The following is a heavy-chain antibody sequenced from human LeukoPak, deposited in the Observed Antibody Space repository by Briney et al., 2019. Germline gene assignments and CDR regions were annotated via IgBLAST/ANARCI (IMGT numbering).Heavy chain of an antibody. Sequence: GGSLRLSCAASGFTFSSYAMSWVRQAPGKGLEWVSAIRGSGDSTYYGDSVKGRFTISRDNSKNTLYLQMNSLRAEDTAVYYCAKTRPLDSSSWSHGDYWGQGTLVTVSS. J-gene: IGHJ4*02. CDR2: IRGSGDST. CDR3: AKTRPLDSSSWSHGDY. D-gene: IGHD6-13*01. V-gene: IGHV3-23*01. CDR1: GFTFSSYA.